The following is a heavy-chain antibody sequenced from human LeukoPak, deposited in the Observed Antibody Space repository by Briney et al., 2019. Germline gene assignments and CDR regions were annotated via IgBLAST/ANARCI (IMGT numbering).Heavy chain of an antibody. CDR1: GFTFSSYG. D-gene: IGHD3-9*01. J-gene: IGHJ6*03. Sequence: GGSLRLPCAASGFTFSSYGMHWVRQAPGKGLEWVAFIRYDGSNKYYADSVKGRFTISRDNSKNTLYLQMNSLRAEDTAVYYCAKDGHDILTGYYGTDYYYYYMDVWGKGTTVTISS. V-gene: IGHV3-30*02. CDR3: AKDGHDILTGYYGTDYYYYYMDV. CDR2: IRYDGSNK.